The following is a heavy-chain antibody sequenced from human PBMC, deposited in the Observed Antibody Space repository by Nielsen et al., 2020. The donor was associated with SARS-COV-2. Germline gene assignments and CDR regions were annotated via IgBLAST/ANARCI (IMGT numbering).Heavy chain of an antibody. J-gene: IGHJ4*02. CDR1: GFTFSSYA. Sequence: GGSLRLSCAASGFTFSSYAMSWVRQAPGKGLEWVSVIYSGGSTYYADSVKGRFTISRDNSKNTLYLQMNSLRAEDTAVYYCAKASRPRDYGDHLDYWGQGTLVTVSS. CDR2: IYSGGST. D-gene: IGHD4-17*01. CDR3: AKASRPRDYGDHLDY. V-gene: IGHV3-23*03.